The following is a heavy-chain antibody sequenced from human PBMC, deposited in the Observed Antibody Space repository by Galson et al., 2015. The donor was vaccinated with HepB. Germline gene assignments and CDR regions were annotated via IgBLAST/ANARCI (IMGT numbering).Heavy chain of an antibody. V-gene: IGHV3-21*01. Sequence: SLRLSCAASGFTFSSYSMNWVRQAPGKGLEWVSSISSSSSYIYYADSVKGRFTISRDNAKNSLYLQMNSLRAEDTTVYYCARDLGYYYDSSGYDFWGQGPLVTVSS. CDR2: ISSSSSYI. CDR1: GFTFSSYS. CDR3: ARDLGYYYDSSGYDF. J-gene: IGHJ4*02. D-gene: IGHD3-22*01.